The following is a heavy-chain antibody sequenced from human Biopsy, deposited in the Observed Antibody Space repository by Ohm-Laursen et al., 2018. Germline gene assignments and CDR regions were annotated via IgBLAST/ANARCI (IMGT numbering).Heavy chain of an antibody. CDR3: ARTPRDSFWSGSYKRGLWFDP. CDR2: VYNGGIT. V-gene: IGHV4-59*01. Sequence: TLSLTCSVSGGSILSYYWTWIRQPPGKGLEWIGHVYNGGITNYNPSLKSRVTISKDTSKNQFSLQVNSVTAADTAVYYCARTPRDSFWSGSYKRGLWFDPWGQGTLVSVSS. J-gene: IGHJ5*02. CDR1: GGSILSYY. D-gene: IGHD3-3*01.